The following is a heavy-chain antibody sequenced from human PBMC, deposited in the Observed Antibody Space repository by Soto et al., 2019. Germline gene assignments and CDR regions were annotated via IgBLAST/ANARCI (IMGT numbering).Heavy chain of an antibody. CDR1: GGSISSSSYY. J-gene: IGHJ4*02. CDR3: ARRTRYSFGYNYFDY. V-gene: IGHV4-39*01. D-gene: IGHD5-18*01. CDR2: IHYSGST. Sequence: SETLSLTCTVSGGSISSSSYYWGWIRQPPGKGLEWIGSIHYSGSTYYNPSLKSRVTISVDTSKNQFSLKLSSVTAADTAVYYCARRTRYSFGYNYFDYRGQGTLVTVSS.